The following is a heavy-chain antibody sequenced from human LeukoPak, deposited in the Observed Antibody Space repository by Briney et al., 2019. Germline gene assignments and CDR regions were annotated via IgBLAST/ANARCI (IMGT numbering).Heavy chain of an antibody. D-gene: IGHD5-24*01. V-gene: IGHV3-30*04. CDR3: ARLRGYGMALVDYYYMDV. J-gene: IGHJ6*03. Sequence: GRSLRLSCAASGFTFSSYAMHWVRQAPGKGLEWVAVISYDGSNKYYADSVKGRFTISRDNSKNTLYLQMNSLRAEDTAVYYCARLRGYGMALVDYYYMDVWGKGTTVTISS. CDR1: GFTFSSYA. CDR2: ISYDGSNK.